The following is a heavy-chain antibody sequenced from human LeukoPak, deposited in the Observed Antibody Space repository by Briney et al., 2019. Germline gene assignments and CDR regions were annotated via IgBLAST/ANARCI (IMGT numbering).Heavy chain of an antibody. J-gene: IGHJ6*02. V-gene: IGHV4-31*03. CDR1: GGSISSGGYY. CDR2: IYYSGST. D-gene: IGHD3-3*01. CDR3: ARWVGVDARPTPYYYYYYGMDV. Sequence: SQTLSLTCTVSGGSISSGGYYWSWIRQHPGKGLEWIGYIYYSGSTYYNPSLKSRVTISVDTSKNQFSLKLSSVTAADTAVYYCARWVGVDARPTPYYYYYYGMDVWGQGTTVTVSS.